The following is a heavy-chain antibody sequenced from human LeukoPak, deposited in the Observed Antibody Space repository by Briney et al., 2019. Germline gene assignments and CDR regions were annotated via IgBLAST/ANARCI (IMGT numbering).Heavy chain of an antibody. CDR2: IRYDGSNK. CDR3: AKDRRPYGSGSFPIDY. Sequence: GGSLRLSCAASGFTFSSYGMHWVRQAPGKGLEWAAFIRYDGSNKYYADSVKGRFTISRDNSKNTLFLQMNSLRAEDTAVYYCAKDRRPYGSGSFPIDYWGQGTLVTVSS. D-gene: IGHD3-10*01. V-gene: IGHV3-30*02. CDR1: GFTFSSYG. J-gene: IGHJ4*02.